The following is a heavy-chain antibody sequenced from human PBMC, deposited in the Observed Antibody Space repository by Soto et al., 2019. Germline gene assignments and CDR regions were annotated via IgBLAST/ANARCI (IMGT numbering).Heavy chain of an antibody. D-gene: IGHD3-10*01. V-gene: IGHV1-18*01. CDR3: ARDYGFGESDV. CDR1: GYSFTSYG. CDR2: ISAYNGNT. J-gene: IGHJ6*02. Sequence: QVQLVQSGAEVKKPGASVKVSCKASGYSFTSYGISWVRQAPGQGLEWMGWISAYNGNTNYSQKLQGRVTITTNTSTSTAYMVLSCLRSEDTAVYYCARDYGFGESDVWGQETTVTLSS.